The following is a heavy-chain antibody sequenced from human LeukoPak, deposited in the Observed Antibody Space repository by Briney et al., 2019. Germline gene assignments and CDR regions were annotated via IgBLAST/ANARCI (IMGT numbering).Heavy chain of an antibody. CDR3: ARDPEATVVTPVDY. Sequence: GASVKVSCKASGYTFTSYGISWVRQAPGQGLEWMGWISAYNGNTNYAQNLQGRVTMTTGTSTSTAYMELRSLRSDDTAVYYCARDPEATVVTPVDYWGQGTLVTVSS. D-gene: IGHD4-23*01. V-gene: IGHV1-18*01. J-gene: IGHJ4*02. CDR2: ISAYNGNT. CDR1: GYTFTSYG.